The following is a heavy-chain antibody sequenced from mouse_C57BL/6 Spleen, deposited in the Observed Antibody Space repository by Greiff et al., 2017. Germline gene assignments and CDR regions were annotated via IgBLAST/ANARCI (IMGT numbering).Heavy chain of an antibody. CDR2: IRLKSDNYAT. CDR1: GFTFSNYW. CDR3: TGAPYYGSSPAGTY. D-gene: IGHD1-1*01. V-gene: IGHV6-3*01. J-gene: IGHJ3*01. Sequence: EVKLMESGGGLVQPGGSMKLSCVASGFTFSNYWMNWVRQSPEKGLEWVAQIRLKSDNYATHYAESVKGRFTISRDDSKSSVYLQMNNLRAEDTGIYYFTGAPYYGSSPAGTYWGQGTLVTVSA.